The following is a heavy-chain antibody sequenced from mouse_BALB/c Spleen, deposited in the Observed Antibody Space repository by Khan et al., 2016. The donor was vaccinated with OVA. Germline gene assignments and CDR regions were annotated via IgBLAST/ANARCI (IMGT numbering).Heavy chain of an antibody. J-gene: IGHJ4*01. Sequence: EVQRVESGPGLVKPSQSLSLTCTVTGYSITSDYAWDWIRQFPENKLEWMGYISYSGYTSYNPSLKSRISISRDTSKNMFFLQLTSVTTEDTATYCCARKNYYGYAMDYWGQGTSVTVSA. CDR2: ISYSGYT. CDR1: GYSITSDYA. D-gene: IGHD1-1*01. CDR3: ARKNYYGYAMDY. V-gene: IGHV3-2*02.